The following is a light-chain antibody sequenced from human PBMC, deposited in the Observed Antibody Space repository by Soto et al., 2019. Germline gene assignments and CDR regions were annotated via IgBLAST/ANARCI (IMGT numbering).Light chain of an antibody. Sequence: DIQLTQSPSFLSASVGDRVTITCRASQGTNNYLAWYQQQPGKAPKVLIYAASTLQSGVPSRFSGSGSGTEFTLTISSLQPEDFATYYCQQLNSYQYTFGQGTKLENK. CDR3: QQLNSYQYT. V-gene: IGKV1-9*01. CDR2: AAS. CDR1: QGTNNY. J-gene: IGKJ2*01.